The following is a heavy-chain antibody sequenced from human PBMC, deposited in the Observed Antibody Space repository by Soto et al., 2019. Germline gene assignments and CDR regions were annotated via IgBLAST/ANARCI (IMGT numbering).Heavy chain of an antibody. V-gene: IGHV6-1*01. CDR1: GDSDASNSVA. J-gene: IGHJ3*02. Sequence: QLLLQPSGPGLVKPSQTLSLTCAISGDSDASNSVAWNWIRHPPSRGLWWPGTTYYGSKWFSDYAVSLRSRITISPDTSQNQFSLQLNSVTPEDTAVYYCARVRYYYDKNNYLRGFDIWGQGTMVTVSS. D-gene: IGHD3-22*01. CDR2: TYYGSKWFS. CDR3: ARVRYYYDKNNYLRGFDI.